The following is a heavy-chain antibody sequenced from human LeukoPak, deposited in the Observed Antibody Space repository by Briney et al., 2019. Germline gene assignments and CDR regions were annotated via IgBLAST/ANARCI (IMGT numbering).Heavy chain of an antibody. CDR3: ARDSRFKLGYCSSTSCSYRYFQH. CDR1: GLTFSSYA. D-gene: IGHD2-2*01. J-gene: IGHJ1*01. Sequence: GGSLRLSCAASGLTFSSYAMHWVRQAPGKGLEWVAVISYDGSNKYYADSVKGRFTISRDNSKNTLYLQMNSLRAEDTAVYYCARDSRFKLGYCSSTSCSYRYFQHWGQGTLVTVSS. CDR2: ISYDGSNK. V-gene: IGHV3-30-3*01.